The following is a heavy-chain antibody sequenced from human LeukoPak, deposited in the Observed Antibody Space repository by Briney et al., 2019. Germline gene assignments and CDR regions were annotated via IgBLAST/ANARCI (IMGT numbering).Heavy chain of an antibody. J-gene: IGHJ3*02. D-gene: IGHD2-21*01. Sequence: PGGSLRLSCAASGFTFSSYSINWVRQAPGKGLEWVSSISSSSSYIYYADSVKGRFTISRDNAKNSLYLQMNSLRAEDTAVYYCARVADRTHAFDIWGQGTMVTVSS. V-gene: IGHV3-21*01. CDR3: ARVADRTHAFDI. CDR1: GFTFSSYS. CDR2: ISSSSSYI.